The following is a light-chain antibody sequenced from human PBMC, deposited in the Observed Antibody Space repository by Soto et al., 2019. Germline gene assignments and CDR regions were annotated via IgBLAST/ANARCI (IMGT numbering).Light chain of an antibody. Sequence: IVMTQSPATLSASLRERVTLSCRASQSVRKDLAWYHQKPGQAPRLLIYAASARATGVPDRFSGSGSGTDFTLIISSLQSDDFGVYYCQQYHDWSPSTFGQGTSLEI. CDR3: QQYHDWSPST. V-gene: IGKV3D-15*01. J-gene: IGKJ2*01. CDR2: AAS. CDR1: QSVRKD.